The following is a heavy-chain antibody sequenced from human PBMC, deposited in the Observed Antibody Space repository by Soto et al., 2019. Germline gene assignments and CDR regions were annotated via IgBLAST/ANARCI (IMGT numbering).Heavy chain of an antibody. CDR2: IYYTGNT. D-gene: IGHD7-27*01. CDR1: GGSVSSGSYY. J-gene: IGHJ4*02. V-gene: IGHV4-31*03. Sequence: SETLSLTCTVSGGSVSSGSYYWSWIRQHPGRGLEWIGYIYYTGNTYYNPSPKSRLAISVDTSKNQFSLALTSVTAADTAVYYCARAKFESTGWHQFDIWGQGTLVTVSS. CDR3: ARAKFESTGWHQFDI.